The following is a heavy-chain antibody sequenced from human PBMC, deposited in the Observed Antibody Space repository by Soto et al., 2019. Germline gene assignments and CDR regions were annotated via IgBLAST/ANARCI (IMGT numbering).Heavy chain of an antibody. CDR1: GGSFSGYY. CDR3: ARDKITGLFDY. V-gene: IGHV4-34*01. D-gene: IGHD2-8*02. Sequence: QVQLQQWGAGLLKPSETLSLTCAVYGGSFSGYYWTWIRQPPGTGLEWIGEINHSGSTNYNPSLXXRFTISVDTSKNQFSLKLTAVTAADTAVYYCARDKITGLFDYWGQGTLVTV. CDR2: INHSGST. J-gene: IGHJ4*02.